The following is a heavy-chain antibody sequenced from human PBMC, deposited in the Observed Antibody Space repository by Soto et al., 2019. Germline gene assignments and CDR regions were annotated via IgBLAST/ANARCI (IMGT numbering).Heavy chain of an antibody. CDR3: ARVPSVVVLSSIRASYYYVLDG. D-gene: IGHD2-2*01. V-gene: IGHV1-18*01. CDR1: VYPFTSYG. CDR2: ISAYNGNT. J-gene: IGHJ6*02. Sequence: AVKVSCMASVYPFTSYGISWVRQAPGQELAWMGWISAYNGNTNYAQKLQGRVTMTTDTSTSTAYMELRSLRSDDTAVYYCARVPSVVVLSSIRASYYYVLDGRGQRSIVTVSS.